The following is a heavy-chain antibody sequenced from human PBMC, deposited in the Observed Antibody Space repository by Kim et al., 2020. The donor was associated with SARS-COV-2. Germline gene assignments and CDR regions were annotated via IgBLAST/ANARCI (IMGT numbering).Heavy chain of an antibody. CDR1: GFTFSSYT. V-gene: IGHV3-48*04. Sequence: GGSLRLSCAASGFTFSSYTMNWVRQAPGKGLEWVSYISTSSNTIYYADSVKGRFTISRDNAKNSLYLQMNSLRAEDTAVYYCASQFVGSYWDSFDYWGQGTLVTVSS. CDR3: ASQFVGSYWDSFDY. J-gene: IGHJ4*02. D-gene: IGHD1-26*01. CDR2: ISTSSNTI.